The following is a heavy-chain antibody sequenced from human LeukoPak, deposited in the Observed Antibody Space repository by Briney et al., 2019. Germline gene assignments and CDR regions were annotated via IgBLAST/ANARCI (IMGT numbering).Heavy chain of an antibody. J-gene: IGHJ4*02. D-gene: IGHD3-9*01. Sequence: SVKVSCKASGGTFSSYAISWVRQAPGQGLEWMGGIIPIFGTANYAQKFQGRVTITADESTSTAYMELSSLRFEDTAVYYCARDLAEDFDWLGYFDYWGQGTLVTVSS. CDR1: GGTFSSYA. CDR2: IIPIFGTA. V-gene: IGHV1-69*13. CDR3: ARDLAEDFDWLGYFDY.